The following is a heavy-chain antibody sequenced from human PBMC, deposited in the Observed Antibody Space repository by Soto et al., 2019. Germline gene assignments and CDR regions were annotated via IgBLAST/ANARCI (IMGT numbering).Heavy chain of an antibody. Sequence: ASVKVSCKASGYTFTSYGISWVRQAPGQGLEWMGWISAYNGNTNYAQKLQGRVTMTTDTSTSTAYMELRSLRSDDTAVYYCARDGEGYCSSTSCYFYMDVWGKGTTVTVSS. CDR3: ARDGEGYCSSTSCYFYMDV. CDR1: GYTFTSYG. V-gene: IGHV1-18*01. D-gene: IGHD2-2*01. CDR2: ISAYNGNT. J-gene: IGHJ6*03.